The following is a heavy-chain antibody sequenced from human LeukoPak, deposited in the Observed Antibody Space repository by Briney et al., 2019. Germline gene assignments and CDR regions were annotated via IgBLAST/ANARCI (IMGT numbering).Heavy chain of an antibody. J-gene: IGHJ4*02. CDR1: GFTFSSYT. D-gene: IGHD6-13*01. Sequence: KPGGSVRLSCAASGFTFSSYTMNWVRQGPGKGLEWVSSLSTTSSYIHYADSVKGRFTISRDNAKNSLFLQMNSLRAEDTAVYYCARDIATAGHFALDYWGQGTLVTVSS. CDR2: LSTTSSYI. V-gene: IGHV3-21*01. CDR3: ARDIATAGHFALDY.